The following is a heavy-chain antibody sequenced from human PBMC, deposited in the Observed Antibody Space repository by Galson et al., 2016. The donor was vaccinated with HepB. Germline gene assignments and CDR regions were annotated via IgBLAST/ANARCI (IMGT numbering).Heavy chain of an antibody. CDR3: AREIQGRWYYFDY. Sequence: SLRLSCAASSFSFSTYGMHWVRHAPGKGLEWVAVIWHDGSNKQYADSVKGRFTISRDNSKSTLNLQMNSLRVEDTAVYYCAREIQGRWYYFDYWGQGTLVTVSS. J-gene: IGHJ4*02. D-gene: IGHD3-16*01. V-gene: IGHV3-33*01. CDR2: IWHDGSNK. CDR1: SFSFSTYG.